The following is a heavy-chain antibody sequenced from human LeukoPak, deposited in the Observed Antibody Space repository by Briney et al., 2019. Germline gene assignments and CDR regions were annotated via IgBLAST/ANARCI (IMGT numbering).Heavy chain of an antibody. CDR2: VNPSGDST. J-gene: IGHJ6*03. D-gene: IGHD2-2*02. CDR3: ARDPHVVVPAAIIRGGYYYYYMDV. Sequence: ASVKVSCKASGYTFIRYYIHWVRQAPGQGLEWMGIVNPSGDSTNYAQKFQGRVTITADESTSTAYMELSSLRSEDTAVYYCARDPHVVVPAAIIRGGYYYYYMDVWGKGTTVTVSS. V-gene: IGHV1-46*01. CDR1: GYTFIRYY.